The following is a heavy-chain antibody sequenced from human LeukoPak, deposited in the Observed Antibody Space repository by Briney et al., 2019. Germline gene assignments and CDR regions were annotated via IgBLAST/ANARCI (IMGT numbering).Heavy chain of an antibody. V-gene: IGHV3-7*01. Sequence: SGGSLRLSCAASGFTFSSYWMSLVRQAPGKGLEWVANIKQDGSEKNYVDSVKGRFTISRDNAKTSLYLQMNSLRAEDTAVYYCARSLWPEDYWGQGTLVTVSS. CDR3: ARSLWPEDY. J-gene: IGHJ4*02. CDR2: IKQDGSEK. D-gene: IGHD5-18*01. CDR1: GFTFSSYW.